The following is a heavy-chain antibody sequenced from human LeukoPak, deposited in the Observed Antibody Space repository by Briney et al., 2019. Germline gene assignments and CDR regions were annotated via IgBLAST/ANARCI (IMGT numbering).Heavy chain of an antibody. Sequence: GESLRLSCAASGFTFSSQRMTWVRQAPGRGLEWVSGISGSGDNTYYGDSVKGRFTISRDNSKSTMYLQMNSLRVEDTAVYYCVKWTGYGMNWGQGTLVTVSS. CDR3: VKWTGYGMN. CDR2: ISGSGDNT. J-gene: IGHJ4*02. V-gene: IGHV3-23*01. CDR1: GFTFSSQR. D-gene: IGHD3/OR15-3a*01.